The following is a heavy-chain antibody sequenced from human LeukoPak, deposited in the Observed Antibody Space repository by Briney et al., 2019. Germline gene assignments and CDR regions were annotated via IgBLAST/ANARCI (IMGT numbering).Heavy chain of an antibody. CDR3: AKSKVIAGNWFDP. CDR1: GFTFSTGFTFSSSW. CDR2: INNDGTST. Sequence: GGSLRLSCVASGFTFSTGFTFSSSWMHWVRQAPGGGLVWVSRINNDGTSTTYADSVKGRFTISRDNSKNTLYVQMNSLRVEDAAVYYCAKSKVIAGNWFDPWGQGTLVIVSS. D-gene: IGHD2-21*01. J-gene: IGHJ5*02. V-gene: IGHV3-74*01.